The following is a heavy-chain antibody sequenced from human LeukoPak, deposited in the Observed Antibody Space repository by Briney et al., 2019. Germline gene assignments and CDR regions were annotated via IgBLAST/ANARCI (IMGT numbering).Heavy chain of an antibody. J-gene: IGHJ4*02. CDR2: INPNSGGT. CDR1: EYTFTGYY. CDR3: ARGGSHYDILTGYYKEFDY. V-gene: IGHV1-2*02. Sequence: ASVKVSCKASEYTFTGYYMHWVRQAPGQGLEWMGWINPNSGGTNYAQKFQGRVTMTRDTSISTAYMELSRLRSDDTAVYYCARGGSHYDILTGYYKEFDYWGQGTLVTVSS. D-gene: IGHD3-9*01.